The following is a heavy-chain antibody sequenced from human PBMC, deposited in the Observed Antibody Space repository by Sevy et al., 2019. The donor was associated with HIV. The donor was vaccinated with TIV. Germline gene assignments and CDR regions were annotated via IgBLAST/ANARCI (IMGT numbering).Heavy chain of an antibody. Sequence: ASVKVSCKASGYTFTSYYMHWVRQAPGQGLEWMGIINPSGGSTSYAQKFQGRVTMTRDTSTSTVYMELSSLRSEDTAVYYCARESTALLWFGELLLDYWGQGTLVTVSS. D-gene: IGHD3-10*01. CDR2: INPSGGST. J-gene: IGHJ4*02. CDR3: ARESTALLWFGELLLDY. V-gene: IGHV1-46*01. CDR1: GYTFTSYY.